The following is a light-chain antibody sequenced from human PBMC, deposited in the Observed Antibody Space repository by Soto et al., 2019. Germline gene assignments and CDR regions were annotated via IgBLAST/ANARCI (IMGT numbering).Light chain of an antibody. V-gene: IGKV3-20*01. CDR1: QSVSSQ. Sequence: EIVLTQSPATLSLSPGERATLSCRASQSVSSQLAWYQQKPGQAPRLLIYDASSRATGIPDRFSGSGSGTDFALTITRLEPEDFAVYYCQHYGSSPPLTFGGGTKVDIK. CDR3: QHYGSSPPLT. CDR2: DAS. J-gene: IGKJ4*01.